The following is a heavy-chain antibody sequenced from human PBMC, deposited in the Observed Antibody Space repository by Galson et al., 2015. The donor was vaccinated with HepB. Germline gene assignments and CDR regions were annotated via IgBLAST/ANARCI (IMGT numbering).Heavy chain of an antibody. CDR3: ARVAASDYGDHTHFDY. CDR1: GFTFGDYY. CDR2: ISSSSSYT. Sequence: SLRLSCAASGFTFGDYYMSWIRQAPGKGLEWVSYISSSSSYTNYADSVKGRFTISRVNAKNSLYPQMNGLRAEDTAVYYCARVAASDYGDHTHFDYWGQGTLVTVSS. J-gene: IGHJ4*02. D-gene: IGHD4-17*01. V-gene: IGHV3-11*06.